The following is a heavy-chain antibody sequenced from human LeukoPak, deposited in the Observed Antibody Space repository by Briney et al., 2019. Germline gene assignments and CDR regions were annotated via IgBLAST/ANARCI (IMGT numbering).Heavy chain of an antibody. J-gene: IGHJ4*02. CDR1: GGTFSSYA. CDR2: IIPIFGTA. D-gene: IGHD3-22*01. CDR3: ASHTYYYDSSGYYFDY. V-gene: IGHV1-69*05. Sequence: GASVKVSCKASGGTFSSYAISWVRQAPGQGLEWMGGIIPIFGTANYAQKFQGGVTITTDESTSTAYMELSSLRSEDTAVYYCASHTYYYDSSGYYFDYWGQGTLVTVSS.